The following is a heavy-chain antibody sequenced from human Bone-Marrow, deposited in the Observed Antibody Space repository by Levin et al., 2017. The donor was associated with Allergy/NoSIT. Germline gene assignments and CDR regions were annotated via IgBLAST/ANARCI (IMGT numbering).Heavy chain of an antibody. J-gene: IGHJ6*02. D-gene: IGHD5-12*01. CDR2: ISYDGSNK. Sequence: GGSLRLSCAASGFTFSSYGMHWVRQAPGKGLEWVAVISYDGSNKYYADSVKGRFTISRDNSKNTLYLQMNSLRAEDTAVYYCAKDRGVSENVDIVATIQGYYYYYGMDVWGQGTTVTVSS. CDR3: AKDRGVSENVDIVATIQGYYYYYGMDV. V-gene: IGHV3-30*18. CDR1: GFTFSSYG.